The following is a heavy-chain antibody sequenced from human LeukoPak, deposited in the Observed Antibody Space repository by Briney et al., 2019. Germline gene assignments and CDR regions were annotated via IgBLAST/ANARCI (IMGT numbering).Heavy chain of an antibody. CDR1: GGSFSAYY. D-gene: IGHD2-2*01. CDR3: ARVRTSSLLGYFYMDA. V-gene: IGHV4-34*01. CDR2: IDHSGSA. J-gene: IGHJ6*03. Sequence: SETLSLTCGVYGGSFSAYYWSWVRQPPGKGLEWIGEIDHSGSADYNSSLKPRVTLSVDTSKKTFSLRLTSVTAADTAVYFCARVRTSSLLGYFYMDAWGKGATVTVSS.